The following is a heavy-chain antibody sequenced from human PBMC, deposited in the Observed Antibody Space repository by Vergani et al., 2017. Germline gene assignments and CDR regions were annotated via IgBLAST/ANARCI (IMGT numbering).Heavy chain of an antibody. CDR1: GFTFSSYA. D-gene: IGHD2-15*01. CDR2: ISGSGGST. Sequence: EVQLLESGGGLVQPGGSLRLSCAASGFTFSSYAMSWVRQAPGKGLEWVSAISGSGGSTYYAGSVKGRFTNSRDNSKNTLYLQMNSLRAEDTAVYYCAKVRLGGVVAATTFDYWGQGTLVTVSS. J-gene: IGHJ4*02. V-gene: IGHV3-23*01. CDR3: AKVRLGGVVAATTFDY.